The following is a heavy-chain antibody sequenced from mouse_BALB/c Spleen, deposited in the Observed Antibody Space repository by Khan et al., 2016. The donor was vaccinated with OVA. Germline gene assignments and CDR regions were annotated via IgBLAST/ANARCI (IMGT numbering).Heavy chain of an antibody. CDR2: IVPENGDT. Sequence: VQLKESGAELVRPGALVKLSCKASGFNIKDYYMNWVKQRPEQGLEWIGWIVPENGDTIYDPKFQGKASITADTSSNTAYLQLSSLTLEDTAVFKYARRRYGNDWFAYWGQGTLVTVSA. V-gene: IGHV14-1*02. J-gene: IGHJ3*01. D-gene: IGHD2-10*02. CDR3: ARRRYGNDWFAY. CDR1: GFNIKDYY.